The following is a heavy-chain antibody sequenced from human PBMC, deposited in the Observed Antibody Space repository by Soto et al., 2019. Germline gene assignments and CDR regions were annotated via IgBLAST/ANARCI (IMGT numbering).Heavy chain of an antibody. CDR2: IDWDDDK. CDR1: PFSLSTSGMC. CDR3: ARLHMTTVTPSWFDP. V-gene: IGHV2-70*11. D-gene: IGHD4-17*01. Sequence: SGPTSVNRRQSITLTSRWSPFSLSTSGMCVSWIRQPPGKALEWLARIDWDDDKYYSTSLKTRLTISKDTSKNQVVLTMTNMDPVDTATYYCARLHMTTVTPSWFDPWGQGTLVTVPS. J-gene: IGHJ5*02.